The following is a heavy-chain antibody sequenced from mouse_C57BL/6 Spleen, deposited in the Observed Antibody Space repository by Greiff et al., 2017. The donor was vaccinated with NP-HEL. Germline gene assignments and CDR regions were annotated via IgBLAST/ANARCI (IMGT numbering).Heavy chain of an antibody. J-gene: IGHJ2*01. V-gene: IGHV3-6*01. CDR3: ARSDDGYPYYFDY. D-gene: IGHD2-3*01. CDR1: GYSITSGYY. Sequence: VQLKESGPGLVKPSQSLSLTCSVTGYSITSGYYWNWIRQFPGNKLEWMGYISYDGSNNYNPSLKNRISITRDTSKNQFFLKLNSVTTEDTATYYCARSDDGYPYYFDYWGQGTTLTVSS. CDR2: ISYDGSN.